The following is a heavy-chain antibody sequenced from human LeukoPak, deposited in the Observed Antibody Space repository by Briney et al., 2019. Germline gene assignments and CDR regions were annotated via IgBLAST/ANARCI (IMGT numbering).Heavy chain of an antibody. Sequence: GGSLRLSCAASGFTFSSYAMSWVRQAPGKGLEWVSAISSSGGSTYYADSVKGRFTISRDNSKNTLYLQMNSLRAEDTAVYYCAKDGNPFGGYFDYWGQGTLVTVSS. CDR2: ISSSGGST. J-gene: IGHJ4*02. CDR3: AKDGNPFGGYFDY. D-gene: IGHD3-16*01. CDR1: GFTFSSYA. V-gene: IGHV3-23*01.